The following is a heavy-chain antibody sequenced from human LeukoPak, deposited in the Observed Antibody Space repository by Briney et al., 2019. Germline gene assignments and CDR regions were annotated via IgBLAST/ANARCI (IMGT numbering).Heavy chain of an antibody. CDR1: GGSISSSSYY. D-gene: IGHD6-6*01. Sequence: SETLSLTCTVSGGSISSSSYYWGWIRQPAGKGLEWIVRIYTSGSTNYNPSLKSRVTMSVDTSKNQFSLKLSSVTAADTAVYYCARDSSSSGIDYWGQGTLVTVSS. V-gene: IGHV4-61*02. CDR3: ARDSSSSGIDY. J-gene: IGHJ4*02. CDR2: IYTSGST.